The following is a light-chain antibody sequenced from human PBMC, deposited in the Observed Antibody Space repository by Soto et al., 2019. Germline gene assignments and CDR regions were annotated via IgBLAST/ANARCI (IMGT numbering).Light chain of an antibody. CDR2: DAS. V-gene: IGKV3-11*01. CDR3: QQRSNWPIT. Sequence: EIVLTQSPATLSLSPGERATLSCRASQSVSTYLAWYQQKPGQAPGRLIYDASNRATGIPARFSGSGSGTDFTLTISSLEPEDFAVYYCQQRSNWPITFGQGTRLEIK. CDR1: QSVSTY. J-gene: IGKJ5*01.